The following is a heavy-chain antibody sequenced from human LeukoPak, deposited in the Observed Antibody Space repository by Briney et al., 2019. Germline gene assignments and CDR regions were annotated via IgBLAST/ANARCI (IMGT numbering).Heavy chain of an antibody. J-gene: IGHJ4*02. CDR2: INPNSGAT. V-gene: IGHV1-2*02. CDR1: GYTFTGYY. Sequence: GASVKVSCKASGYTFTGYYMHWVRQAPGQGLEWMGWINPNSGATLYAQKFQGRVTMTRDTSINTAYMELSCLRSDDTAVYYCTRAKRVIFDYWGQGTLVTVSS. D-gene: IGHD1-1*01. CDR3: TRAKRVIFDY.